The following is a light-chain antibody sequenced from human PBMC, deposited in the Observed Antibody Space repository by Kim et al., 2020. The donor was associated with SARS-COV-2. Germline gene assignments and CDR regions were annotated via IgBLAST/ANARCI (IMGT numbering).Light chain of an antibody. J-gene: IGKJ1*01. CDR1: QSVSNN. CDR3: QQYNDWPGT. V-gene: IGKV3-15*01. CDR2: DAS. Sequence: ASPGEGATLACRASQSVSNNVAWYQQKPGQAPRLLIFDASTRATGIPARFSGSGSGTEFTLTITSLRSEDFAVYYCQQYNDWPGTFGQGTKVDIK.